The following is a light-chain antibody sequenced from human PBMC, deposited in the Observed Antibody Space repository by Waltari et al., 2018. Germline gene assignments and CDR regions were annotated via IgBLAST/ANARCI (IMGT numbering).Light chain of an antibody. V-gene: IGLV1-36*01. CDR2: YDD. Sequence: QSVLTQPPSVSEAPRQRVTISCSGSRSNIGNNAVHWYQQLPGKAPKLLIYYDDLLPSGVSDRFSGSKSGTSASLAISGLQSEDEADYYCAAWDDSLNGWVFGGGTKLTVL. J-gene: IGLJ3*02. CDR1: RSNIGNNA. CDR3: AAWDDSLNGWV.